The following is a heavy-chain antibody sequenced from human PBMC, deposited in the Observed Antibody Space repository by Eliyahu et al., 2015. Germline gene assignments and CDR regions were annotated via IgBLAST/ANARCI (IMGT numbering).Heavy chain of an antibody. Sequence: QVQLVQSGAEVKKPGXSVKVSCETSGYXFTNNDINWVXRAAGXGLEWMGWMNPNSGNTGYAXXFQGRVAMTRNTSIRTAYMELXSLTSEDTAVYYCAREIEGSYSSLDVWGQGTTVTVSS. J-gene: IGHJ6*02. CDR2: MNPNSGNT. V-gene: IGHV1-8*01. CDR3: AREIEGSYSSLDV. CDR1: GYXFTNND. D-gene: IGHD1-26*01.